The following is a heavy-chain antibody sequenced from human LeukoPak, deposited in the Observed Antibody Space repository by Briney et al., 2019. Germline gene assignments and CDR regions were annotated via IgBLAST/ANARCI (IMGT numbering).Heavy chain of an antibody. J-gene: IGHJ6*03. CDR1: GGSISSYY. D-gene: IGHD3-22*01. CDR3: ARGPHYYDSSGPPHYYYYMDV. CDR2: IYYSGST. V-gene: IGHV4-59*01. Sequence: PSETLSLTCTVSGGSISSYYWSWIWQPPGKGLEWIGYIYYSGSTNYNPSLKSRVTISVDTSKNQFSLKLSSVTAADTAVYYCARGPHYYDSSGPPHYYYYMDVWGKGTTVTVSS.